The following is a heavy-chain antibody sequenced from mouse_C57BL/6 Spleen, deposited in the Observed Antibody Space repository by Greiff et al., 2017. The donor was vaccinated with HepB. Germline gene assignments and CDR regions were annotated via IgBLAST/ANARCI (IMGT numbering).Heavy chain of an antibody. J-gene: IGHJ2*01. CDR1: GYTFTSYW. V-gene: IGHV1-52*01. Sequence: QVQLQQPGAELVRPGSSVKLSCKASGYTFTSYWMHWVKQRPIQGLEWIGNIDPSDSDTHYNQKFKDKATLTVDKSSSTAYMQLSSLTSEDSAVYYCARLLRYYFDYWGQGTTLTVSS. D-gene: IGHD1-1*01. CDR3: ARLLRYYFDY. CDR2: IDPSDSDT.